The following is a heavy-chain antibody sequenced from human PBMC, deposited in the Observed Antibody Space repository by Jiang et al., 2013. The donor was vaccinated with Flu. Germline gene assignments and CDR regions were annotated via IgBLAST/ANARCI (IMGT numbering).Heavy chain of an antibody. CDR3: ARDGPIRLAVAPNWFDP. J-gene: IGHJ5*02. CDR1: GYDFNDYY. CDR2: IDPSGGRT. D-gene: IGHD6-19*01. Sequence: QLVESGAVVMKPGAAVKVSCKASGYDFNDYYIYWVRQAPGQGLEWMGRIDPSGGRTEIPQTFRDRITMTRDTSTSTVYMELSSLRSEDTAVYYCARDGPIRLAVAPNWFDPWGQGTLVTVSS. V-gene: IGHV1-46*02.